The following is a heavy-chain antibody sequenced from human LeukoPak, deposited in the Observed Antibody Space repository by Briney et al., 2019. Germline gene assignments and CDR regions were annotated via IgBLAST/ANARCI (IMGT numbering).Heavy chain of an antibody. V-gene: IGHV1-24*01. CDR2: FDPEDGET. D-gene: IGHD3-10*01. Sequence: ASVKVSCKVSGYTLTELSMHWVRQAPGKGLEWMGGFDPEDGETIYAQKFQGRVTMTEDTSTDTAYMELSSLRSEDTAVYYCVTSYGSGSADFDYWGQGTLVTVSS. CDR3: VTSYGSGSADFDY. J-gene: IGHJ4*02. CDR1: GYTLTELS.